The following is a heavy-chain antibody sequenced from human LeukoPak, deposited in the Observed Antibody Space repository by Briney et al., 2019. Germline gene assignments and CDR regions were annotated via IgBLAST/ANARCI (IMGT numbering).Heavy chain of an antibody. V-gene: IGHV1-2*02. J-gene: IGHJ4*02. CDR2: INPNSGGT. D-gene: IGHD6-13*01. Sequence: ASVKVSCKASGYTFTGYYMHWVRQAPGQGLEWMGWINPNSGGTNYAQKFQGRVTMTRDTSISTAYMELSRLRSDDTAVYYCARGSSSRGYYFDYWGQGTLVTVSS. CDR3: ARGSSSRGYYFDY. CDR1: GYTFTGYY.